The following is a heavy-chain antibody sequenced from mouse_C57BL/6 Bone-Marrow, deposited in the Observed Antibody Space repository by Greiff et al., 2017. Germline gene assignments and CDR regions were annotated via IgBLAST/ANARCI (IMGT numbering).Heavy chain of an antibody. D-gene: IGHD1-1*02. CDR3: TTGSYYFDY. J-gene: IGHJ2*01. Sequence: VQLQQSGAELVRPGASVKLSCTASGFNIKDDYMHWVKQRPEQGLEWIGWIDPANGDTEYASKFQGTATITADTSSNTSYLPLSSLTSEDTAVYYCTTGSYYFDYWGQGTTLTVSS. V-gene: IGHV14-4*01. CDR1: GFNIKDDY. CDR2: IDPANGDT.